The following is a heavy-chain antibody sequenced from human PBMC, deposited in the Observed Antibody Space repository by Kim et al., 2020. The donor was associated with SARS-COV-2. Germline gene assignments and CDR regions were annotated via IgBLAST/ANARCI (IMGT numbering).Heavy chain of an antibody. D-gene: IGHD6-13*01. CDR3: ARRKQQLYLNDAFDI. Sequence: PTFQGHVTISADKSISTAYLQWSSLKASDTAMYYCARRKQQLYLNDAFDIWGQGTMVTVSS. J-gene: IGHJ3*02. V-gene: IGHV5-10-1*01.